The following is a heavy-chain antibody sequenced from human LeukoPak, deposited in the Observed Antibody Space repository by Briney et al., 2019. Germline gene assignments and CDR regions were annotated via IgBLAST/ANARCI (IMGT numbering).Heavy chain of an antibody. Sequence: GESLKISCKASGYSFTTYWIGWVRQMPGKGLEWMGIIYPADSTAHYSPSFQGQVTISVDKSINTAYLQWSRLKASDTAIYYCARTRKSSSRDSFDIWGQGTMVTVSS. J-gene: IGHJ3*02. CDR1: GYSFTTYW. CDR3: ARTRKSSSRDSFDI. V-gene: IGHV5-51*01. D-gene: IGHD6-13*01. CDR2: IYPADSTA.